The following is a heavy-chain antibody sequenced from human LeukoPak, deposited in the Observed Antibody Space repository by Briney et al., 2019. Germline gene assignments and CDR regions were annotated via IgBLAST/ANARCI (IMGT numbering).Heavy chain of an antibody. CDR3: ARGVLM. V-gene: IGHV4-59*11. CDR2: IHYSGNS. CDR1: GGTISSHY. D-gene: IGHD3-16*01. J-gene: IGHJ4*02. Sequence: SETLSLTCTVSGGTISSHYWSWIRQPPGKGLEWIGNIHYSGNSNNNPSPKSRVTISVDTSKTQFSLKLNSVTAADAAVYYCARGVLMWGQGTLVTVSS.